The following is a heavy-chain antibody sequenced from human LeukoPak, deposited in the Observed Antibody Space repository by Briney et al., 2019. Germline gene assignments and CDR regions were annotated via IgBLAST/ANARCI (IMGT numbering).Heavy chain of an antibody. V-gene: IGHV4-59*01. CDR3: ARDGGGKFDY. Sequence: SETLSLTCTASGGSISSYYWSWIRQPPGKGLDWIGYIYYSGSTNYNPSLKSRVTISVDPSKNQFSLKLSSVTAADTAVYYCARDGGGKFDYWGQGTLVTVSS. D-gene: IGHD4-23*01. J-gene: IGHJ4*02. CDR1: GGSISSYY. CDR2: IYYSGST.